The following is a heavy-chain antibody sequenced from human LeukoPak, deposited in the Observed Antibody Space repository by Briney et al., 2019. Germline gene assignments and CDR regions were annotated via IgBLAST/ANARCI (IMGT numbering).Heavy chain of an antibody. CDR1: GLPIADFA. CDR2: ISGDGVST. J-gene: IGHJ3*02. Sequence: PGGSLRLSCVASGLPIADFAMHWVRQAPGKGLEWVSLISGDGVSTFYADSVKGRFSISRDNSKNSLYLEMNSLRAEDTAIYYCAKDKGRITIAAPKDAFDIWGQGTMVTVSS. V-gene: IGHV3-43*02. D-gene: IGHD6-6*01. CDR3: AKDKGRITIAAPKDAFDI.